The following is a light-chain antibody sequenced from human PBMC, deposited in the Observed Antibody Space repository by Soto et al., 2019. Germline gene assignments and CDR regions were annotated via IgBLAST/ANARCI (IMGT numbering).Light chain of an antibody. Sequence: DIQMTQSPSSLSASIGDGVTITCRASQSINSYLNWYQQKPGKAPQLLISAASNLQSGVPSRFSGTGSRTDFTLTICSLQPEDFATYYCQQSFSTLLITFGQGTRLEIK. J-gene: IGKJ5*01. CDR2: AAS. V-gene: IGKV1-39*01. CDR3: QQSFSTLLIT. CDR1: QSINSY.